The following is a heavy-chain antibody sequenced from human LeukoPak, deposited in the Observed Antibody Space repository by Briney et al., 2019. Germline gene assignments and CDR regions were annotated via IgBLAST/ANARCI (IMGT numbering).Heavy chain of an antibody. D-gene: IGHD3-22*01. Sequence: GSLRLSCAASGFTFSTYWMSWVRQAPGKGLEWVANIKQDGSEKYYVDSVKGRFTISRDNAKNSLYLQMNSLRVEDTAVYYCARDGLGVVGRSGYYYGPPHFDYWGQGTLVTVSS. CDR3: ARDGLGVVGRSGYYYGPPHFDY. J-gene: IGHJ4*02. CDR2: IKQDGSEK. V-gene: IGHV3-7*05. CDR1: GFTFSTYW.